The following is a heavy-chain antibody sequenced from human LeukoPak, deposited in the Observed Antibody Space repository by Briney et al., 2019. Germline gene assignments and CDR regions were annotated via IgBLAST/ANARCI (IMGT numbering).Heavy chain of an antibody. CDR1: GFTFDDYN. V-gene: IGHV3-43*01. D-gene: IGHD1-26*01. Sequence: GGSLRLSCAASGFTFDDYNMHWVRQAPGKGLEWVSLISWDGGSTHYADSVKGRFTISRDNSKNSLYLQMNSLRTEDTALYYCAKAMIVGATSPFDYWGQGTLVTLSS. CDR2: ISWDGGST. J-gene: IGHJ4*02. CDR3: AKAMIVGATSPFDY.